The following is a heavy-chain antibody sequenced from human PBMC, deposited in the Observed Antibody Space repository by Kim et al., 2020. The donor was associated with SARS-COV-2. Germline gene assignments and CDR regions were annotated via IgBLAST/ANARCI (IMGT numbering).Heavy chain of an antibody. V-gene: IGHV3-74*01. J-gene: IGHJ4*02. D-gene: IGHD1-26*01. CDR1: GFTLNSYW. CDR2: LNSDGSST. CDR3: ARTLGGPAPFDS. Sequence: GGSLRLSCAASGFTLNSYWMHWVRQAPGKGLVWVSRLNSDGSSTAFADSVKGRFTISRDNAKNTLYLQMNSLRAEDTAVYYCARTLGGPAPFDSWGQGTLVTVSS.